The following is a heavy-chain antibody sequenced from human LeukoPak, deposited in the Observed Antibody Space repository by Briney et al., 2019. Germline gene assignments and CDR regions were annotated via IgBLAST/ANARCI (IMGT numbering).Heavy chain of an antibody. Sequence: GGSLRLSCAASGFTFNNYAMSWVRQAPGKGPEWVANIKQDGSVEHYLDSVKGRFTISRDNAKNSLILQMNSLRAEDTAVYYCARWAGVTDYWGQGTLVTVSS. J-gene: IGHJ4*02. CDR2: IKQDGSVE. CDR1: GFTFNNYA. V-gene: IGHV3-7*01. CDR3: ARWAGVTDY. D-gene: IGHD5-18*01.